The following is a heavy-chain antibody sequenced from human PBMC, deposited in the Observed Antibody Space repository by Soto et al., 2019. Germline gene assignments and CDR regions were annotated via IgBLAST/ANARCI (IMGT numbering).Heavy chain of an antibody. CDR1: GFTVSSNY. V-gene: IGHV3-66*01. Sequence: GGSLRLSCAAPGFTVSSNYISWVRQAPGEALEWVSVIYSGGGTYYADSVKGRFTISRDNSKNTLYLQMNSLRAEDTAVYYCARYYGSGSFYYYYYGMDVWGQGTTVTVSS. D-gene: IGHD3-10*01. J-gene: IGHJ6*02. CDR3: ARYYGSGSFYYYYYGMDV. CDR2: IYSGGGT.